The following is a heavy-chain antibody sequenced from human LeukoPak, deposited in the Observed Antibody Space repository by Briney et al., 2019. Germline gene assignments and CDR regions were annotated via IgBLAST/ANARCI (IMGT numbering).Heavy chain of an antibody. CDR3: ARAKQWLDDAFDV. Sequence: NPGGSLRLSCEASGFTFSSYSMNWVRQAPGKGLEWVSSISSSSSFVYYADSVRGRFTISRDNAKNSLYLQMNSLRAEDTAVYYCARAKQWLDDAFDVWGQGTMVTVSS. CDR2: ISSSSSFV. D-gene: IGHD6-19*01. J-gene: IGHJ3*01. V-gene: IGHV3-21*01. CDR1: GFTFSSYS.